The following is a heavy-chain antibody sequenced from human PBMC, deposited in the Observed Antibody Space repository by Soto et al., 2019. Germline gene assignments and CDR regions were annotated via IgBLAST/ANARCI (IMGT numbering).Heavy chain of an antibody. J-gene: IGHJ6*02. CDR3: AGTVEIPDYHGMDV. V-gene: IGHV1-69*01. CDR2: IIPIFGSP. D-gene: IGHD4-4*01. Sequence: QVQLVQSGAEVKKPGSSVRVSCKASGCTLRSHAINWVRQAPGQGLEWMGGIIPIFGSPNYAQKFQGRVTITADESSITAYMELSSLRSEDTAVYYCAGTVEIPDYHGMDVWGQGTTVTVSS. CDR1: GCTLRSHA.